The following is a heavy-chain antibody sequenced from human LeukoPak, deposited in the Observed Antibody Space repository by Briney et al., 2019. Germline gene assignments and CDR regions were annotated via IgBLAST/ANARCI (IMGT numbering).Heavy chain of an antibody. CDR2: MYHSGRT. D-gene: IGHD6-13*01. Sequence: SETLSLTCTVSGYSISSGYYWGWIRPSPGKGLEWIGNMYHSGRTYYKPSLKSRVTISVDTSKNQFSLKLSSVTAADTAVYYCARGYSSSWYLGYWGQGTLVTVSS. CDR1: GYSISSGYY. CDR3: ARGYSSSWYLGY. V-gene: IGHV4-38-2*02. J-gene: IGHJ4*02.